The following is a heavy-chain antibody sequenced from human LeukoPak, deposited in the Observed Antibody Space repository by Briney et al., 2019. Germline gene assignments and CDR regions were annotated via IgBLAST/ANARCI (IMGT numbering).Heavy chain of an antibody. CDR2: ISWNSGSK. J-gene: IGHJ4*02. V-gene: IGHV3-9*01. Sequence: PGGTLRLSCAASGFYFANYAMSWVRQAPGKGLEWVSSISWNSGSKVYADSVKGRFTISRDNAKNSLYLQMNSLRVEDTALYYCAKGGRHSSSWNEYWGQGTLVTVSS. D-gene: IGHD6-13*01. CDR3: AKGGRHSSSWNEY. CDR1: GFYFANYA.